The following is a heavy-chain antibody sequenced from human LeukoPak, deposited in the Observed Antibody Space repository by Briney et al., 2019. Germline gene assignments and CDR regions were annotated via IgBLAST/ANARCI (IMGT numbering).Heavy chain of an antibody. CDR1: GGTFSSYA. J-gene: IGHJ5*02. CDR2: IIPIFGTA. V-gene: IGHV1-69*05. Sequence: SSVKVSCKASGGTFSSYAISWVRQAPGQGLEWMGGIIPIFGTATYAQKFQGRVTITTDEATSTAYMELSSLRSEDTAVYYCARVEWLEYYYDSSGYHNWFDPWGQGTLVTVSS. D-gene: IGHD3-22*01. CDR3: ARVEWLEYYYDSSGYHNWFDP.